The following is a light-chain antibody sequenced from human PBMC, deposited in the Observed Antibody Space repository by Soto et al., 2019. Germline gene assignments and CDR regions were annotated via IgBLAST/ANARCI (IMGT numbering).Light chain of an antibody. Sequence: EIVLTQSPGTLSLSPGERATLSCRASQSVRSNYLAWYQQIPGQAPRLLVYGASSRATGIPDRFSGSGSGTDFTLTIRRLEPEDFAVYYCQHYGDSSFTFGGGTKLEIK. CDR2: GAS. V-gene: IGKV3-20*01. CDR1: QSVRSNY. CDR3: QHYGDSSFT. J-gene: IGKJ4*01.